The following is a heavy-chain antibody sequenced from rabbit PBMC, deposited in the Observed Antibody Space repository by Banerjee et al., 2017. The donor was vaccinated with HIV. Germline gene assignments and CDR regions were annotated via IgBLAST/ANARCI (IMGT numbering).Heavy chain of an antibody. CDR1: GIDFSRCG. D-gene: IGHD4-1*01. Sequence: QDQLEESGGDLVKPEGSLTLSCKASGIDFSRCGISWVRQAPGKGLEWIACIYGGSSDNTAYASLAKGRFTISKTSSTTVTLQMTSLTAADTATYFCARDLAGVIGWNFNLWGPGTLVTVS. CDR2: IYGGSSDNT. V-gene: IGHV1S45*01. CDR3: ARDLAGVIGWNFNL. J-gene: IGHJ4*01.